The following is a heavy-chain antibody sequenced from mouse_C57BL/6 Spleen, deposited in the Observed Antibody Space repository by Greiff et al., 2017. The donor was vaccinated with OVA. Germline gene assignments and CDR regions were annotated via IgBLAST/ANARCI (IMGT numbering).Heavy chain of an antibody. Sequence: QVQLKESGAELVMPGASVKLSCKASGYTFTSYWMHWVKQRPGQGLEWIGEIDPSDSYTNYNQKFKGKSTLTVDKSSSTAYMQLSSLTSEDSAVYYCARRGYGNYDAMDYWGQGTSVTVSS. CDR3: ARRGYGNYDAMDY. CDR1: GYTFTSYW. V-gene: IGHV1-69*01. J-gene: IGHJ4*01. CDR2: IDPSDSYT. D-gene: IGHD2-1*01.